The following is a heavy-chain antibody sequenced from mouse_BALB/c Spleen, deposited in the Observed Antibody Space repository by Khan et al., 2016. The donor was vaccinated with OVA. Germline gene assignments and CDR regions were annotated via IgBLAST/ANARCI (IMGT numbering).Heavy chain of an antibody. CDR1: GFSVSRYN. CDR2: IWGGGGT. D-gene: IGHD2-14*01. Sequence: QVQLKESGPGLVAPSQSLSITCTVSGFSVSRYNIHWIRQAPGKGLEWLGMIWGGGGTDYNPNLKSRLSISKDNSKSQVFLKLNSLHTDDTAMYYWARAYYRYDGYYAMDYWGQGTSVTVSS. V-gene: IGHV2-6-4*01. J-gene: IGHJ4*01. CDR3: ARAYYRYDGYYAMDY.